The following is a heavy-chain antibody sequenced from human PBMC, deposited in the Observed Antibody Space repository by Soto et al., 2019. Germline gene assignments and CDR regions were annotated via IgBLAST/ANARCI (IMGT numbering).Heavy chain of an antibody. CDR3: AKATVTTWRYDYYGMDV. D-gene: IGHD4-17*01. CDR1: GFTFDDYA. CDR2: ISWNSGSI. J-gene: IGHJ6*02. Sequence: GGSLRLSCAASGFTFDDYAMHWVRQAPGKGLEWVSGISWNSGSIGYADSVKGRFTISRDNAKNSLYLQMNSLRAEDTALYYCAKATVTTWRYDYYGMDVWGQGTTVTVSS. V-gene: IGHV3-9*01.